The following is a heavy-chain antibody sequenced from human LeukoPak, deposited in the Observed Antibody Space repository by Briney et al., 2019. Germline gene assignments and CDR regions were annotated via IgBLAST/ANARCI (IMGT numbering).Heavy chain of an antibody. V-gene: IGHV3-48*01. CDR2: ISGSGFTI. J-gene: IGHJ6*03. CDR1: GFTLSNYS. Sequence: GGSLRLSCAVSGFTLSNYSMNWVRQAPGKGLEWISYISGSGFTIHYADSVKGRFTISRDNAKNSLYLQMNSLRAEDTAVYYCARGVPKTSYYYYYMDVWGKGTTVTVSS. CDR3: ARGVPKTSYYYYYMDV. D-gene: IGHD4-11*01.